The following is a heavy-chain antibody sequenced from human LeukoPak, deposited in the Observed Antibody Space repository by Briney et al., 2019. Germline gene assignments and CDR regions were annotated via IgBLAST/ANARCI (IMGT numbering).Heavy chain of an antibody. Sequence: VASVKVSCKASGYTFTGYYMHWVRQAPGQGLEWMGWINPNSGGTNYAQKFQGRVTMTRNTSISTAYMELGGLRSDDTAVYYCALRKSNYFYFGMDVWGQGTAVIVSS. CDR2: INPNSGGT. CDR3: ALRKSNYFYFGMDV. V-gene: IGHV1-2*02. J-gene: IGHJ6*02. D-gene: IGHD6-6*01. CDR1: GYTFTGYY.